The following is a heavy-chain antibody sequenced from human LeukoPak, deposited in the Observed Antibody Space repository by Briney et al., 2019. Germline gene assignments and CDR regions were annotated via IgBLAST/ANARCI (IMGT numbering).Heavy chain of an antibody. V-gene: IGHV3-30-3*01. J-gene: IGHJ4*02. D-gene: IGHD1-26*01. Sequence: GGSLRLSCAASGFTFSSYAMHWVRQAPGRGLEWVAVISYDGSNKYYADSVKGRFTISRDNSKNTLYLQMNSLRAEDTAVYYCARVGKVGAFDYWGQGTLVTVSS. CDR1: GFTFSSYA. CDR2: ISYDGSNK. CDR3: ARVGKVGAFDY.